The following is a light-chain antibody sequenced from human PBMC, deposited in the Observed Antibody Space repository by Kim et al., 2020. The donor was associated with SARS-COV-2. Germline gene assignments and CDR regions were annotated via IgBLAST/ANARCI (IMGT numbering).Light chain of an antibody. Sequence: SSELTQDPAVSVALGQTVRITCQGDSLRRYYASWYQHTPVQAPLLFLFGTINRPSVIPDRFSSSSSVHTPSLPLSGSQSYDLAYSSCYSLSLRGLFVF. J-gene: IGLJ2*01. CDR1: SLRRYY. CDR2: GTI. CDR3: YSLSLRGLFV. V-gene: IGLV3-19*01.